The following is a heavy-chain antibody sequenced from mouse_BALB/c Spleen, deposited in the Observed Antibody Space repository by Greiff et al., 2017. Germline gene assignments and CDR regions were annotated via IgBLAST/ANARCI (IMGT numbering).Heavy chain of an antibody. CDR3: ARSGDVYPYYFDY. CDR1: GFTFSSFG. D-gene: IGHD3-1*01. J-gene: IGHJ2*01. V-gene: IGHV5-17*02. Sequence: EVKVVESGGGLVQPGGSRKLSCAASGFTFSSFGMHWVRQAPEKGLEWVAYISSGSSTIYYADTVKGRFTISRDNPKNTLFLQMTSLRSEDTAMYYCARSGDVYPYYFDYWGQGTTLTVSS. CDR2: ISSGSSTI.